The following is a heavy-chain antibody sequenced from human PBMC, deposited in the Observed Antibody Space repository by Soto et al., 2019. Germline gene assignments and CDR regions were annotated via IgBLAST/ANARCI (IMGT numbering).Heavy chain of an antibody. CDR2: IYSGGST. J-gene: IGHJ6*02. CDR3: AVVAATDLGGGYYGMDV. CDR1: GFTVSSNY. V-gene: IGHV3-53*01. D-gene: IGHD2-15*01. Sequence: GGSLRLSCAACGFTVSSNYMSWVRQAPGKGLEWVSVIYSGGSTYYADSVKGRFTISRDNSKNTLYLQMNSLRAEDTAVYYCAVVAATDLGGGYYGMDVWGQGTTVTVSS.